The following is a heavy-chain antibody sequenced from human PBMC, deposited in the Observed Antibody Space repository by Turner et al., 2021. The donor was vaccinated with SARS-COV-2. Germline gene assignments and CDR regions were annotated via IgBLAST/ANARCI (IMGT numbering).Heavy chain of an antibody. CDR2: INHTGSN. CDR1: GGSFSGYY. CDR3: ARGIKGVLMSGSYYYYGMDV. Sequence: QVQLQQWGEGLLKPSETLSLTCAVYGGSFSGYYWRWIRQPPGKGREGSGEINHTGSNNYNTSLKSRVTISVDKSKNQFSLKLSSVTAADTAVYYCARGIKGVLMSGSYYYYGMDVWGQGTTVTVSS. J-gene: IGHJ6*02. V-gene: IGHV4-34*01. D-gene: IGHD1-26*01.